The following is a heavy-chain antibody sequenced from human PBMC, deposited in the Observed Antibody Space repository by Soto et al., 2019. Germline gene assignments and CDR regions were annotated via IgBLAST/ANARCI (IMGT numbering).Heavy chain of an antibody. D-gene: IGHD4-17*01. J-gene: IGHJ4*02. CDR2: IYSGGST. V-gene: IGHV3-66*01. CDR3: AREPDYGDPFEY. CDR1: GFTVSSNY. Sequence: GGSLRLSCAASGFTVSSNYMSWVRQAPGKGLEWVSVIYSGGSTYYADSVKGRFTISRDNSKNTLYLQMNSLRAEDTAVYYCAREPDYGDPFEYWGQGTLVTVSS.